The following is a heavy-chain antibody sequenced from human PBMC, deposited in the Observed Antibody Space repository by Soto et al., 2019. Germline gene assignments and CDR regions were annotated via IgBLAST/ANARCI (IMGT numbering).Heavy chain of an antibody. Sequence: SETLSLTCALYRGSFSRYYSTWIRQPPGTGLQWTGEIKHSGSANYNPCLKSRVTISVDTAKNQCSRKLTSVPAADTAAYSCERGPLYMVRGVIALYYFDYWGQGTLVTVSS. V-gene: IGHV4-34*01. CDR2: IKHSGSA. J-gene: IGHJ4*02. CDR3: ERGPLYMVRGVIALYYFDY. D-gene: IGHD3-10*01. CDR1: RGSFSRYY.